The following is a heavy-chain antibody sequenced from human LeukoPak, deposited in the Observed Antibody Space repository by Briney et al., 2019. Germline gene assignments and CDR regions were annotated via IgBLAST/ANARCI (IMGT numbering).Heavy chain of an antibody. V-gene: IGHV4-39*07. D-gene: IGHD3-3*01. Sequence: SETLSLTCTVSGGSISSSSYYWAWIRQPPGKGLEWIGNIYYTGTTYYNPSLKSRVAISVDTSKNQFSLKLSSVTAADTAVYYCAKGLLRFLEWPRPNYGMDVWGQGTTVTVSS. J-gene: IGHJ6*02. CDR1: GGSISSSSYY. CDR2: IYYTGTT. CDR3: AKGLLRFLEWPRPNYGMDV.